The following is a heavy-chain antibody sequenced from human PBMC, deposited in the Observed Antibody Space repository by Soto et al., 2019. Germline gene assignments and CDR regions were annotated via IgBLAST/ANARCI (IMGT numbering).Heavy chain of an antibody. J-gene: IGHJ3*02. CDR2: INPSGGST. Sequence: ASVKVSCKASGYTFTSYYMHWVRQAPGQGLEWMGIINPSGGSTSYAQKFQGRVTMTRDTSTSTVYMELRSLRSEDTAVYYCARCPRYCSGGSCYFDAFDIWGQGTMVTVSS. V-gene: IGHV1-46*01. CDR3: ARCPRYCSGGSCYFDAFDI. D-gene: IGHD2-15*01. CDR1: GYTFTSYY.